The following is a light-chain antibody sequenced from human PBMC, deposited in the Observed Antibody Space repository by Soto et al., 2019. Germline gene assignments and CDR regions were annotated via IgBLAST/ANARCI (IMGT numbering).Light chain of an antibody. J-gene: IGLJ2*01. CDR2: EGS. CDR1: SSDVGSYNL. Sequence: QSVLTQPASVSGSPGQSITISCTGTSSDVGSYNLVSWYQQHPGKAPKLMIYEGSKRPSGVSNRFSGSKSGNTASLTISGLQAEDEDDYYCCSYAGSSTHVVFGGGTKLTV. V-gene: IGLV2-23*01. CDR3: CSYAGSSTHVV.